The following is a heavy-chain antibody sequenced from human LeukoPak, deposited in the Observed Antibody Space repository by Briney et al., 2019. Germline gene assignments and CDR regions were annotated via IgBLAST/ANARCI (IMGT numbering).Heavy chain of an antibody. Sequence: PGGSLRLSCAASGFTFSNYVMHWVRQAPGKGLEWVAVISFDGSDKYYADSVKGRLTISRDHSKSTLYLQMNILRPEDTVVYFCARSPLVYYGMDVWGQGTTVTVSS. D-gene: IGHD2-8*02. CDR2: ISFDGSDK. CDR3: ARSPLVYYGMDV. V-gene: IGHV3-30*04. J-gene: IGHJ6*02. CDR1: GFTFSNYV.